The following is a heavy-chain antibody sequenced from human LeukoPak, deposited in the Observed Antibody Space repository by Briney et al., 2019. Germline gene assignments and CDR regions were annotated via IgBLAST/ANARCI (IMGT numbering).Heavy chain of an antibody. V-gene: IGHV3-48*03. D-gene: IGHD3-10*02. CDR2: ISSSGSTI. CDR3: AELGITMIGGV. J-gene: IGHJ6*04. Sequence: GGSLRLSCAASGFTFSSYEMNWVRQAPGKGLEWVSYISSSGSTIYYADSVKGRFTISRDNAKNSLYLQMNSLRAEDTAVYYCAELGITMIGGVWGKGTRVTISS. CDR1: GFTFSSYE.